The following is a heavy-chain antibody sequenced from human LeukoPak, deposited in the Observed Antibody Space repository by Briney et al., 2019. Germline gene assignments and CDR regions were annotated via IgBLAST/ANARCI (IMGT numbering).Heavy chain of an antibody. CDR2: IIPIFDTS. CDR1: GDTFSSYA. D-gene: IGHD6-13*01. CDR3: ARLKRGIGAAGTSLRGWFDP. Sequence: SVKVSCKASGDTFSSYAITWVRQAPGQGLEWMGGIIPIFDTSNYAQKFQGRVTFTSDDSTSTAYMELSSLRSEDTAVYYCARLKRGIGAAGTSLRGWFDPWGQGTLVTVSS. J-gene: IGHJ5*02. V-gene: IGHV1-69*13.